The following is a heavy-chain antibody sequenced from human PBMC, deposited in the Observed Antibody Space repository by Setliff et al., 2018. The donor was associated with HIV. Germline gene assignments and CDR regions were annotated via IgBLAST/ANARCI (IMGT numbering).Heavy chain of an antibody. CDR3: ARGRNYDSSGYGDYYYYMDV. CDR1: GYTFTAFY. J-gene: IGHJ6*03. V-gene: IGHV1-46*01. D-gene: IGHD3-22*01. CDR2: INPSDGFT. Sequence: ASVKVSCKTSGYTFTAFYIHWVRQAPGQGLEWLGVINPSDGFTTRAQKFQGRLTMTRDTSTSTVHMDLSSLRSDDTAVYYCARGRNYDSSGYGDYYYYMDVWGKGTTVTVSS.